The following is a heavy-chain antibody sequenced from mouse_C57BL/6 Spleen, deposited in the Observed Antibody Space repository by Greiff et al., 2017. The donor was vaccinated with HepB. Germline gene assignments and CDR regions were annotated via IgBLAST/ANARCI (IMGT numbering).Heavy chain of an antibody. V-gene: IGHV1-82*01. D-gene: IGHD1-1*01. Sequence: VQLQQSGPELVKPGASVKISCKASGYAFSSSWMNWVKQRPGKGLEWIGRIYPGDGDTNYNGKFKGKATLTADKSSSTAYMQLSSLTSEDSAVYFCAIPYYGSSPYYFDYWGQGTTLTVSS. CDR2: IYPGDGDT. CDR3: AIPYYGSSPYYFDY. CDR1: GYAFSSSW. J-gene: IGHJ2*01.